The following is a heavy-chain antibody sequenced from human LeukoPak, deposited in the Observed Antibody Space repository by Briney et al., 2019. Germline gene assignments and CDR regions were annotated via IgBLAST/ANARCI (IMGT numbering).Heavy chain of an antibody. CDR1: GYTFTSYG. CDR3: ASSDCSSTSCDGYYYYGMDV. D-gene: IGHD2-2*01. V-gene: IGHV1-18*01. Sequence: ASVKVSCKASGYTFTSYGISWVRQAPGQGLEWMGWISAYNGNTNYAQKLQDRVTMTTDTSTSTAYMELRSLRSDDTAVYYCASSDCSSTSCDGYYYYGMDVWGQGTTVTVSS. J-gene: IGHJ6*02. CDR2: ISAYNGNT.